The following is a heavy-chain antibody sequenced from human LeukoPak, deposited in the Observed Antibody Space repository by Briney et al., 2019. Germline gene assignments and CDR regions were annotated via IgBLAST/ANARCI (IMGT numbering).Heavy chain of an antibody. Sequence: ASVKVSCKASGYTFTSYAMNWVRQAPGQGLEWMGWINTNTGNPTYAQGFTGRFVFSLDTSVSTAYLQISSLKAEDTAVYYCARVTRDSRYFDWPRPDDAFDIWGQGTMVTVSS. CDR2: INTNTGNP. CDR1: GYTFTSYA. D-gene: IGHD3-9*01. J-gene: IGHJ3*02. CDR3: ARVTRDSRYFDWPRPDDAFDI. V-gene: IGHV7-4-1*02.